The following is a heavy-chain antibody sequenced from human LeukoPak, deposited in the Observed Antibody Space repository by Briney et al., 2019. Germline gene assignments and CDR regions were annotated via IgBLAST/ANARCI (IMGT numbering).Heavy chain of an antibody. CDR3: ARGGGSYLRSYFDY. J-gene: IGHJ4*02. CDR1: GGSISSYY. D-gene: IGHD1-26*01. CDR2: IYYSGST. V-gene: IGHV4-59*01. Sequence: SSETLSLTCTVSGGSISSYYWSWIRQPPGKGLEWIGYIYYSGSTNYNPSLKSRVTISVDTSKNQFSLKLSSVTAADTAVYYCARGGGSYLRSYFDYWGQGTLVTVSS.